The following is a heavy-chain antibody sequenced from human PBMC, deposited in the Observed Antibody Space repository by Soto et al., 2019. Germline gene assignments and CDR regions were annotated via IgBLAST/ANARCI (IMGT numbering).Heavy chain of an antibody. CDR3: ARQDGPRRDNWFDP. CDR1: GGSISSYY. CDR2: IYYSGST. V-gene: IGHV4-59*08. J-gene: IGHJ5*02. D-gene: IGHD6-6*01. Sequence: QVQLQESGPGLVKPSETLSLTCTVSGGSISSYYWSWIRQPPGKGLEWIGYIYYSGSTNYNPSLKSRVTIAVDTSKNQFSLKLSSVTAADTAVYYCARQDGPRRDNWFDPWGQGTLVTVSS.